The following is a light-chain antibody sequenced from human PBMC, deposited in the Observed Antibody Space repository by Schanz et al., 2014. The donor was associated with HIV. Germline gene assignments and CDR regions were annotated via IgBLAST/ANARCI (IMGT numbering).Light chain of an antibody. CDR3: QPYGTSFT. V-gene: IGKV3-20*01. Sequence: EIVMTQSPATLSLSPGERATLSCRPSQSVRYLAWYQKKPGQAPRVLIYGASSRATGVPNRFSGSGSGTDXXXXRIRLEPEDFAVYYCQPYGTSFTYGPGTKVHIK. CDR1: QSVRY. J-gene: IGKJ3*01. CDR2: GAS.